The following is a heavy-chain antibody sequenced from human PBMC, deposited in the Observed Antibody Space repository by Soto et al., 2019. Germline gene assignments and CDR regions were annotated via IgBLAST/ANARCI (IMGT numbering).Heavy chain of an antibody. CDR3: AYCPDGNCYSRLDS. J-gene: IGHJ4*02. Sequence: GGSLKLSCAVSGFTFSSYAMTWVRQAPGKGLEWVSGISGSGGRTYYADSVKGRFTVSRDNSRNTLFLQMNGLRAEDTALYYCAYCPDGNCYSRLDSWGQGTLVTVSS. CDR1: GFTFSSYA. V-gene: IGHV3-23*01. CDR2: ISGSGGRT. D-gene: IGHD2-15*01.